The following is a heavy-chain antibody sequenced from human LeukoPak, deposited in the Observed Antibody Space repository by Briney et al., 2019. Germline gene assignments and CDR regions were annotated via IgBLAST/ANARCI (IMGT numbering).Heavy chain of an antibody. CDR3: AKSIFGVVGLDY. V-gene: IGHV3-30*02. D-gene: IGHD3-3*01. CDR1: GFTLRSYV. J-gene: IGHJ4*02. Sequence: GGSLRLSCAASGFTLRSYVMHWVRQAPGKGLEWVAFIRSDGSNKYYTDSVKGRFTISRDNSKNTLYLQMNTLRTEDTAVYYCAKSIFGVVGLDYWGQGTLVTVSS. CDR2: IRSDGSNK.